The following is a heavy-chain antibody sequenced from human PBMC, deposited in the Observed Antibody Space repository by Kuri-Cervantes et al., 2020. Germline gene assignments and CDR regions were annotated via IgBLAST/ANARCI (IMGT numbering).Heavy chain of an antibody. CDR1: GFTVSSNY. CDR3: ASGPPYDFWSGYYYYYYGMDV. J-gene: IGHJ6*02. V-gene: IGHV3-66*01. Sequence: LSLTCAASGFTVSSNYMSWVRQAPGKGLEWVSVIYSGGSTYYADSVKGRFTISRDNSKNTLYLQMNSLRAEDTAVYYCASGPPYDFWSGYYYYYYGMDVWGQGTTVTVSS. D-gene: IGHD3-3*01. CDR2: IYSGGST.